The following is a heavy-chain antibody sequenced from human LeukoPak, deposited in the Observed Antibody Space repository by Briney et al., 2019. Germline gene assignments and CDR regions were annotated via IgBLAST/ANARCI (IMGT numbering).Heavy chain of an antibody. D-gene: IGHD6-19*01. CDR2: ISSSSSTV. CDR3: ASRGSIAVANFIDY. Sequence: GGSLRLSCAASGFTFSSYRMNWVRQAPGKGLEWVSYISSSSSTVYYADSVKGRFTISRDNAKNSLYLQMNSLGDEDTAVYYCASRGSIAVANFIDYWGQGTLVTVSS. J-gene: IGHJ4*02. CDR1: GFTFSSYR. V-gene: IGHV3-48*02.